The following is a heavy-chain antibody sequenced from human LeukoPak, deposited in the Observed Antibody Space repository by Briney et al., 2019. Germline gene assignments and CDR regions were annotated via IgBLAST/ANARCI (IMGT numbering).Heavy chain of an antibody. V-gene: IGHV4-39*07. CDR3: ARLEWELPYYYYYMDV. J-gene: IGHJ6*03. D-gene: IGHD1-26*01. Sequence: SETLSLTCTVSGGSISSSSYYWGWIRQPPGKGLEWIGSLYYSGSTYYNPSLKSRVTISVDTSKNRFSLKLSSVTAADTAVYYCARLEWELPYYYYYMDVWGKGTTVTVSS. CDR2: LYYSGST. CDR1: GGSISSSSYY.